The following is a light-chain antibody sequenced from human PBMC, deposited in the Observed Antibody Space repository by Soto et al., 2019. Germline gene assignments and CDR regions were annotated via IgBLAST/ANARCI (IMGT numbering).Light chain of an antibody. Sequence: IQLTQSASSLSASVGGRGRTTCRASQSISSWLAWYQQKPGKAPKLLIYDASSLESGVPSRFSGSGSGTDFTLTISCLQSEDFATYYCQQYYSYPQSFGQGTKVDIK. CDR1: QSISSW. CDR2: DAS. J-gene: IGKJ1*01. V-gene: IGKV1-5*01. CDR3: QQYYSYPQS.